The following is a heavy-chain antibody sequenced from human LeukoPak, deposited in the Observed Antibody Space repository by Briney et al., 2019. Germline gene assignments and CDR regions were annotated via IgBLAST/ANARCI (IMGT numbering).Heavy chain of an antibody. CDR1: GGSINAYY. CDR2: IHYSGTT. Sequence: PSETLSLTCTVSGGSINAYYWSWIRQPPGKGLEWIGYIHYSGTTNYYPSLKSRVTIALDTSKNQFSLNLNSVTAADTAVYYCARFGTSSSRFFDQWGQGTLVTVSS. CDR3: ARFGTSSSRFFDQ. D-gene: IGHD6-6*01. V-gene: IGHV4-59*01. J-gene: IGHJ4*02.